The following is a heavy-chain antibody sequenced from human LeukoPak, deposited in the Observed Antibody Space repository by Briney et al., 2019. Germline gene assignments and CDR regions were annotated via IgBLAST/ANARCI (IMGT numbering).Heavy chain of an antibody. CDR1: RFNFSSYG. V-gene: IGHV3-33*01. J-gene: IGHJ4*02. Sequence: GGALRLSCAAPRFNFSSYGMQWGRQAPAKGLEWVEGLWYEGSNKYYADSVKGRFTISRDNSKNTLYLQMNSLRAEDTAAYYCARGSAYCGGDCYSSRVGFDYWGQGTLVTVSS. CDR2: LWYEGSNK. D-gene: IGHD2-21*02. CDR3: ARGSAYCGGDCYSSRVGFDY.